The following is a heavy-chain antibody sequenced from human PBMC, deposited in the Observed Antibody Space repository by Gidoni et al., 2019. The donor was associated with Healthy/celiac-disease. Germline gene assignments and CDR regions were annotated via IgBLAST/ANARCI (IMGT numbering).Heavy chain of an antibody. V-gene: IGHV3-23*01. CDR1: GFTFSSYA. CDR2: ISGSGGST. J-gene: IGHJ4*02. D-gene: IGHD2-15*01. CDR3: AEDGDVVVVASYFDY. Sequence: EVQLLESGGGLVQPGGSLRLSCAASGFTFSSYAMSWVRQAPGKGLEWVSAISGSGGSTYYADSVKGRFTISRDNSKNTLYLQMNSLRAEDTAVYYCAEDGDVVVVASYFDYWGQGTLVTVSS.